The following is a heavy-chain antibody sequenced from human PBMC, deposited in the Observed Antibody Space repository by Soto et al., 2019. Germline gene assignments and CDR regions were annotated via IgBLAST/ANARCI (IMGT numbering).Heavy chain of an antibody. CDR3: ARDTLVALWFGELLDY. Sequence: ASVKVSCKASGYTFTSYAMHWVRQAPGQRLEWMGWINAGNGNTKYSQKFQGRVTITRDTSASTAYMELSSLRSEDTAVYYCARDTLVALWFGELLDYWGQGTLVTVSS. D-gene: IGHD3-10*01. V-gene: IGHV1-3*01. CDR2: INAGNGNT. CDR1: GYTFTSYA. J-gene: IGHJ4*02.